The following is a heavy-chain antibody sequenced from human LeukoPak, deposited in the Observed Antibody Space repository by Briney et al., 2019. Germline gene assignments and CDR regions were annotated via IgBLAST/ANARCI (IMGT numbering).Heavy chain of an antibody. V-gene: IGHV3-30*03. CDR1: GFTFSSYG. D-gene: IGHD6-19*01. Sequence: GGSLRLSCAASGFTFSSYGMHWVRQAPGKGLEWVAVISYDGSNKYYADSVKGRFTISRDNSKNTLYLQMNSLRAEDTAVYYCARDQQWLVRTSRSRHGDYWGQGTLVTVSS. J-gene: IGHJ4*02. CDR2: ISYDGSNK. CDR3: ARDQQWLVRTSRSRHGDY.